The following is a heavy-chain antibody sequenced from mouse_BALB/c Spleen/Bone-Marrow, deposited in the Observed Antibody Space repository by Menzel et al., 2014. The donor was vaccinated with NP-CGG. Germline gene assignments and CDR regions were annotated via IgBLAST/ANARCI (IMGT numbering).Heavy chain of an antibody. V-gene: IGHV14-3*02. D-gene: IGHD2-14*01. Sequence: VQLQQSGAELVKPGASVKLSCTASGFNIKDTYMHWVKQRPEQGLEWIGRIDPANGNTKYDPKFQGKATITADTSSNTAYLQLSSLTSEDTAVYYYAAYNRYFYSIAYWGQGTLVTVSA. CDR3: AAYNRYFYSIAY. CDR1: GFNIKDTY. CDR2: IDPANGNT. J-gene: IGHJ3*01.